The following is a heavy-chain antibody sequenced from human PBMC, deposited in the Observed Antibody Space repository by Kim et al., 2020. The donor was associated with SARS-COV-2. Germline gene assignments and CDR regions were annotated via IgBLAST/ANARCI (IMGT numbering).Heavy chain of an antibody. Sequence: GGSLRLSCAASGFTFSSYSMNWVRQAPGKGLEWVSSISRSSSYIYYADSVKGRFTISRDNAKNSLYLQMNSLRAEDTAVYYCARDPYYYILTGYYIDWGQGTLVTVSS. D-gene: IGHD3-9*01. J-gene: IGHJ4*02. CDR1: GFTFSSYS. CDR3: ARDPYYYILTGYYID. CDR2: ISRSSSYI. V-gene: IGHV3-21*01.